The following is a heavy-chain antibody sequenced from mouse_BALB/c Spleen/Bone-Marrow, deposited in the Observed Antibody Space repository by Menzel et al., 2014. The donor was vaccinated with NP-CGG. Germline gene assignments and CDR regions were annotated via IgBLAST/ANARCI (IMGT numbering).Heavy chain of an antibody. CDR2: IDPANGNT. D-gene: IGHD1-1*01. J-gene: IGHJ2*01. CDR1: GFNIKDTY. Sequence: EVKVVDSGAELVKPGASVKLSCTASGFNIKDTYMHWVKQRPEQGLEWIGRIDPANGNTKYDPKFQGKATITADTSSNTAYLQLSSLTSEDTAVYYCVRSREYYFDYWGQGTTLTVSS. V-gene: IGHV14-3*02. CDR3: VRSREYYFDY.